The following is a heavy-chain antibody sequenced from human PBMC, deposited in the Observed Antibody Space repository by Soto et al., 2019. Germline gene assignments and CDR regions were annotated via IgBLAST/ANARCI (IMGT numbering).Heavy chain of an antibody. J-gene: IGHJ5*02. Sequence: ALVKVSCKASGYTFTSYYMHWVQQAPGQGLEWMGIINPSGGSTSYAQKFQGRVTISRDTSASTAYMELGSLRSEDTAVYYCARAVVSCISPNCYRIQPEWFDPWGQGTLVTVS. CDR1: GYTFTSYY. CDR3: ARAVVSCISPNCYRIQPEWFDP. CDR2: INPSGGST. D-gene: IGHD2-2*01. V-gene: IGHV1-46*01.